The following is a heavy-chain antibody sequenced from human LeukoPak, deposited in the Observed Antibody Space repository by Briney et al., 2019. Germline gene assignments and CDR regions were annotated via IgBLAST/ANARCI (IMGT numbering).Heavy chain of an antibody. V-gene: IGHV5-51*01. D-gene: IGHD4-23*01. J-gene: IGHJ4*02. Sequence: GGSLKISCKGSGYRFTSYWIGWVRQMPGKGLEWMGIIYPGDSDTRYSPSFQGQVTISADKSISTAYLQWSSLKASDTAMYYCARVMTTVVTPFDYWGQGTLVTVSS. CDR2: IYPGDSDT. CDR3: ARVMTTVVTPFDY. CDR1: GYRFTSYW.